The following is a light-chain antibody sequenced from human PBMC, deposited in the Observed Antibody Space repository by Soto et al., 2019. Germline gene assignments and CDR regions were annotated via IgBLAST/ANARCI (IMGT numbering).Light chain of an antibody. CDR3: SSYRSSSTLGV. Sequence: QSVLTQPASVSGSPGQSITISCTGTSNDVGGYNYVSWYQQHPGKAPKLMIYDVTNRPSGVSNRFSGSKSGNTASLTISGLLADDEADYYCSSYRSSSTLGVFGTGTKVTV. CDR1: SNDVGGYNY. V-gene: IGLV2-14*03. J-gene: IGLJ1*01. CDR2: DVT.